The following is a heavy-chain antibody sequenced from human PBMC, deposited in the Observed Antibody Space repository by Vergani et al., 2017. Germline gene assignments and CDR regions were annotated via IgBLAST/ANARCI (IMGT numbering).Heavy chain of an antibody. Sequence: QLQLQESGPGLVKPSETLSLTCTVSGGSISSSSYYWGWIRQPPGKGLEWIGSIYYSGSTYYNPSLKSRVTISVDTSKNQFSLKLSSVTAADTAVYYCARVGTGATDFDYWGQGTLVTVSS. D-gene: IGHD1-26*01. CDR2: IYYSGST. J-gene: IGHJ4*02. V-gene: IGHV4-39*07. CDR1: GGSISSSSYY. CDR3: ARVGTGATDFDY.